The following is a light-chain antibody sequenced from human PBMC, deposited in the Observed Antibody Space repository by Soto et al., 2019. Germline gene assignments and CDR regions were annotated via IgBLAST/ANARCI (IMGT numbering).Light chain of an antibody. J-gene: IGLJ3*02. CDR1: SSDVGGYNY. CDR3: SSYTSSSRWV. V-gene: IGLV2-14*01. Sequence: QSALTQPASVSGSPGQSITISCTGTSSDVGGYNYVSWYQQHPGKAPKLMIYEVSNRPSGVSNRFSGSKSGNMASLTISGLQAEDEADYYCSSYTSSSRWVFGGGTKLTVL. CDR2: EVS.